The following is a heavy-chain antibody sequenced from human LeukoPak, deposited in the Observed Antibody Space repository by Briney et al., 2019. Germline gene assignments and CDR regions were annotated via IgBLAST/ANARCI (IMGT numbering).Heavy chain of an antibody. V-gene: IGHV4-38-2*02. D-gene: IGHD2-8*01. CDR3: ARRILYSRRYFDL. CDR2: INHSGST. CDR1: GYSISSGYY. J-gene: IGHJ2*01. Sequence: SETLSLTCTVSGYSISSGYYWSWIRQPPGKGLEWIGEINHSGSTNYNPSLKSRVTISVDTSKNQFSLKLSSVTAADTAVYYCARRILYSRRYFDLWGRGTLVTVSS.